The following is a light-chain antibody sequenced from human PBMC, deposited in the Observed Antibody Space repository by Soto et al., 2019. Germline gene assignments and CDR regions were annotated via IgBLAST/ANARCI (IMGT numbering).Light chain of an antibody. J-gene: IGLJ1*01. CDR3: CSYAGSSTTYV. CDR2: EGS. Sequence: QSVLTQPASVSGSPGQSITISCTGTSSDVGSYNLVSWYQQHPGKAPKLMIYEGSKRPSGVSNRFSGSKSGNTASLTISGLQAEDEADYYCCSYAGSSTTYVFGTGTKLTAL. CDR1: SSDVGSYNL. V-gene: IGLV2-23*01.